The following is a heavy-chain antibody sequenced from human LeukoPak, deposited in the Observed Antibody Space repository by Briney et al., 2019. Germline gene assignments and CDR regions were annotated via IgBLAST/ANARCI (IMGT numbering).Heavy chain of an antibody. CDR3: ARDHGLSEVYYYLYTMYV. D-gene: IGHD3-16*02. CDR2: IRSDSSTI. J-gene: IGHJ6*02. V-gene: IGHV3-48*04. CDR1: GFTLSSYK. Sequence: GGTLRLSCAAYGFTLSSYKMNWVRQAPGKGLEWVSDIRSDSSTIYYAASVKGRFTISRDNANNSLYLQMNSLRAEDTAVYYCARDHGLSEVYYYLYTMYVWGQGTTFTVSS.